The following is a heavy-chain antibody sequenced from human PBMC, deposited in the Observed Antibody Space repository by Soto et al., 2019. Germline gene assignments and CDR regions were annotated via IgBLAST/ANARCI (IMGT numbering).Heavy chain of an antibody. Sequence: PSETLSLTCTVSGGSISSYYWSWIRQPPGKGLEWIGYIYYSGSTNYNPSLKSRVTISVDTSKNQFSLKLSSVTAADTAVYYRARAVVVPAATFPDHYYYYYGMDVWGQGTTVTVSS. CDR1: GGSISSYY. V-gene: IGHV4-59*01. D-gene: IGHD2-2*01. CDR3: ARAVVVPAATFPDHYYYYYGMDV. J-gene: IGHJ6*02. CDR2: IYYSGST.